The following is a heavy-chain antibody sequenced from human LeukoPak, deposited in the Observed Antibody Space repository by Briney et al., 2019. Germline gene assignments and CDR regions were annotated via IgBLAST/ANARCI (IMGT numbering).Heavy chain of an antibody. CDR2: IRSKAYGGTT. CDR1: GFTFGDYA. J-gene: IGHJ4*02. CDR3: TRVQWLPSKVFDY. V-gene: IGHV3-49*03. Sequence: GGSLRLSCTASGFTFGDYAMSWFRQAPGKGLEWVGFIRSKAYGGTTEYAASVKGRFTISRDDSKSIAYLQMNSLKTEDTAVYYCTRVQWLPSKVFDYWGQGTLVTVSS. D-gene: IGHD6-19*01.